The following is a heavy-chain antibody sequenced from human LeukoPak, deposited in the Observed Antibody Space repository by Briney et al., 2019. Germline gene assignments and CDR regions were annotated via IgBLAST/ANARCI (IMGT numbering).Heavy chain of an antibody. J-gene: IGHJ3*02. CDR2: ISSSGSTI. CDR1: GFTFSSYW. D-gene: IGHD2-21*01. CDR3: ARGYSPSPRGGYDAFDI. V-gene: IGHV3-48*04. Sequence: GGSLRLSCAASGFTFSSYWMHWVRQAPGKGLEWVSYISSSGSTIYYADSVKGRFTISRDNAKNSLYLQMNSLRAEDTAVYYCARGYSPSPRGGYDAFDIWGQGTMVTVSS.